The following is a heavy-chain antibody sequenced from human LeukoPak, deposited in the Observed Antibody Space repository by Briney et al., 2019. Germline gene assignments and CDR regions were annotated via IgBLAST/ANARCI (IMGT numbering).Heavy chain of an antibody. CDR2: VYYSGST. CDR1: GGSISSYY. J-gene: IGHJ4*02. V-gene: IGHV4-59*01. Sequence: SETLSLTCTVSGGSISSYYWSWIRQPPGKGLEWIGYVYYSGSTNYNPSLKSQVTISVDTSKNQFSLKLSSVTAADTAVYYCARVGSGLYSFDYWGQGTLVTVSS. D-gene: IGHD6-19*01. CDR3: ARVGSGLYSFDY.